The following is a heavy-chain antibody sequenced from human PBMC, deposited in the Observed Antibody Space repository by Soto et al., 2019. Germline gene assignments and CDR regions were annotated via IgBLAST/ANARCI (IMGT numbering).Heavy chain of an antibody. D-gene: IGHD3-3*01. CDR2: ISYDGSNK. CDR3: ARDAQGVVNNYFDY. Sequence: QVQLVESGGGVVQPGRSLRLSCEASGFTFSSYAMHWVRQAPGKGLEWVAVISYDGSNKYYADSVKGRFTISRDNSKNTLYLQMNSLRAEDTAVYYCARDAQGVVNNYFDYWGQGTLVTVSS. V-gene: IGHV3-30-3*01. CDR1: GFTFSSYA. J-gene: IGHJ4*02.